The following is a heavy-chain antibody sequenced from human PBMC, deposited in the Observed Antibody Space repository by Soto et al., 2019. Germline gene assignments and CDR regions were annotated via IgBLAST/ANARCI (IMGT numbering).Heavy chain of an antibody. CDR1: GFTFSSYG. Sequence: PGGSLRLSCAASGFTFSSYGMHWVRQAPGKGLEWVAVISYDGSNKYYADSVKGRFTISRDNSKNTLYLQMNSLRAEDTAVYYCITGNADSYYFVYWGQGTLVTVSS. V-gene: IGHV3-30*03. D-gene: IGHD1-20*01. J-gene: IGHJ4*02. CDR2: ISYDGSNK. CDR3: ITGNADSYYFVY.